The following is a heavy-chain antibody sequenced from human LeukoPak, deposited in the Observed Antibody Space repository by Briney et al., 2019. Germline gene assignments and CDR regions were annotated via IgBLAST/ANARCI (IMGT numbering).Heavy chain of an antibody. CDR1: GFTFSSYA. Sequence: GGSPRLSCAASGFTFSSYAMSWVRQAPGKGLEWVSAISGSGGTTYYADSVKGRFTISRDNSKNTLYLQMNSLRAGDTAVYYCAKKKNWGLYAFDIWGQGTMVTVSS. CDR2: ISGSGGTT. CDR3: AKKKNWGLYAFDI. D-gene: IGHD7-27*01. J-gene: IGHJ3*02. V-gene: IGHV3-23*01.